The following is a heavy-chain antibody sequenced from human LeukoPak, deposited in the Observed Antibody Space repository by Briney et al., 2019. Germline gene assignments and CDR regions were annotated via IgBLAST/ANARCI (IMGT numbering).Heavy chain of an antibody. D-gene: IGHD4-23*01. J-gene: IGHJ4*02. CDR3: ARDPDFYGGAVGYFDY. CDR1: GFTFSRYS. Sequence: QPGGSLRLSCAASGFTFSRYSMNWVRQAPGKGLEWVAVISYDGSNKYYADSVKGRFTISRDNSKNTLYLQMNSLRAEDTAVYYCARDPDFYGGAVGYFDYWGQGTLVTVSS. V-gene: IGHV3-30*03. CDR2: ISYDGSNK.